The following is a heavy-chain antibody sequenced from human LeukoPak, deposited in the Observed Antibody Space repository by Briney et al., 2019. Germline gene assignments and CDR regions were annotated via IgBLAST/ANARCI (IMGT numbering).Heavy chain of an antibody. Sequence: GGSLRLSCAASGFTFSSYSMNWVRQAPGKGLEWVSSISSSSSYIYYADSVKGRFTISRDNAKSSLYLQMNSLRAEDTAVYYCAKGDFTLEGEDYWGQGTLVTVSS. CDR1: GFTFSSYS. CDR2: ISSSSSYI. V-gene: IGHV3-21*04. J-gene: IGHJ4*02. D-gene: IGHD3-16*01. CDR3: AKGDFTLEGEDY.